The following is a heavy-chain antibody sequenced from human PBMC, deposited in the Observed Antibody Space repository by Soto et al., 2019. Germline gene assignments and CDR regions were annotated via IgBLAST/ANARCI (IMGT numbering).Heavy chain of an antibody. D-gene: IGHD2-2*02. CDR1: GGTFSHYA. CDR2: VVPVSGTT. Sequence: QVQLVQSGAEVKKPGSSVKVSCKSSGGTFSHYAITWVRQAPGQGLEGMGGVVPVSGTTDYAEKLRGRVTIAADKITSTAYMELTSLKSDDTAVYYCTRARGYCSGTGCYSGFWGQGALVTVSS. J-gene: IGHJ4*02. V-gene: IGHV1-69*06. CDR3: TRARGYCSGTGCYSGF.